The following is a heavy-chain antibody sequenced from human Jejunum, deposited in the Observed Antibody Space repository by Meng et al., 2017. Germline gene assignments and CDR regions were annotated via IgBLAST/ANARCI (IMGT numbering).Heavy chain of an antibody. J-gene: IGHJ4*02. D-gene: IGHD3-22*01. CDR3: AREFHYYFDSSDYHYIFDY. CDR2: INTDTGNP. Sequence: ASVKVSCKASGYMFTNYGINWLRQAPGQGLEWMGWINTDTGNPTYAQGFTGRFVFSLDNSVSTAYLEISSRKAEDTAMYYCAREFHYYFDSSDYHYIFDYWGQGSLVTVSS. CDR1: GYMFTNYG. V-gene: IGHV7-4-1*02.